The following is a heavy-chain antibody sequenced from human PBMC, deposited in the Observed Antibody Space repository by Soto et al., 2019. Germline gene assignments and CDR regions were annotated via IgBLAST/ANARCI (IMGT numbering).Heavy chain of an antibody. CDR1: GGSISGSY. V-gene: IGHV4-59*01. CDR3: ARSVAVPGAHIDY. Sequence: NPSETLSLTCSVSGGSISGSYWSWIRQSPGKGLEWLGHVYYTGSTNYSPSLRSRVSISVDTSKNEFSLRLSSVTAADTAVYFCARSVAVPGAHIDYWGQGTQVTVSS. D-gene: IGHD6-19*01. CDR2: VYYTGST. J-gene: IGHJ4*02.